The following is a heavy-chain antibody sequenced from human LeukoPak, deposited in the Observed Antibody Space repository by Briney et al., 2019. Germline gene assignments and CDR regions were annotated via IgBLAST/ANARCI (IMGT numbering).Heavy chain of an antibody. Sequence: SVKVSCKASGGTFSSYAISWVRQAPGQGLEWMGGIIPIFGTASYAQKFQGRVTITTDESTSTAYMELSSLRSEDTAVYYCARSSSYERPDFDYWGQGTLVTVSS. CDR1: GGTFSSYA. V-gene: IGHV1-69*05. CDR3: ARSSSYERPDFDY. D-gene: IGHD6-6*01. J-gene: IGHJ4*02. CDR2: IIPIFGTA.